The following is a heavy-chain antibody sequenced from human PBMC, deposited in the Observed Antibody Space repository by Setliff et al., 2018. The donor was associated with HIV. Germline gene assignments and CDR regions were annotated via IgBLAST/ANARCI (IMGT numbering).Heavy chain of an antibody. V-gene: IGHV3-23*01. CDR1: GFIFSSYA. J-gene: IGHJ4*02. CDR2: IRGSGSGDTT. CDR3: AREDSSWYGSLDY. D-gene: IGHD6-13*01. Sequence: GGSLRLSCAASGFIFSSYAMTWVRQAPGKGLEWVSTIRGSGSGDTTHYADFVKGRFTISRDNSKNTVYLQMNSLRAEDMAIYYCAREDSSWYGSLDYWGQGTLVTVSS.